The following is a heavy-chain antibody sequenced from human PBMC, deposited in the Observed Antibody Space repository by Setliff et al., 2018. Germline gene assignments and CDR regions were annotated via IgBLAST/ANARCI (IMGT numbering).Heavy chain of an antibody. Sequence: ASVKVSCKASGYTFIGYYMYWVRQAPGQGLEWMGWINSNNGESKYAQKFQGRVTLTRDTSISTVYMEVSRLRSDDTAVYFCAIDSVVRGFINGDSFDYWGQGTLVTVSS. CDR1: GYTFIGYY. CDR3: AIDSVVRGFINGDSFDY. V-gene: IGHV1-2*02. J-gene: IGHJ4*02. CDR2: INSNNGES. D-gene: IGHD3-10*01.